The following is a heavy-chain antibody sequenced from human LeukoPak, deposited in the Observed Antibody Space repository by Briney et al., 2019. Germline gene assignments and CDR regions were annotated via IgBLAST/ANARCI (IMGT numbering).Heavy chain of an antibody. Sequence: GGSLRLYCAASGFTFSSYEMNWVRQAPGKGLEWVAFIRYDGSNKYYADSVKGRFTISRDNSKNTLYLQMNSLRAEDTAVYYCAKDPPVSYYLHYWGQGTLVTVSS. V-gene: IGHV3-30*02. D-gene: IGHD1-26*01. CDR1: GFTFSSYE. CDR3: AKDPPVSYYLHY. J-gene: IGHJ4*02. CDR2: IRYDGSNK.